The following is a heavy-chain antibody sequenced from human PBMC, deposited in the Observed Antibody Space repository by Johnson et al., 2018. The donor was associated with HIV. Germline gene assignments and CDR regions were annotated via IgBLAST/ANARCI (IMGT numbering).Heavy chain of an antibody. D-gene: IGHD2-2*01. Sequence: QVQLVESGGGVVQPGRSLTLSCAASGFAFSSYALHWVRQAPGKGLEWVAVISYDGKDKYYADSVKGRFTSSRDNSKNSLYLQMNSLRAEDTAIFYCAREHVQYDAFDIWGQGTMVTVSS. CDR3: AREHVQYDAFDI. J-gene: IGHJ3*02. CDR2: ISYDGKDK. V-gene: IGHV3-30*04. CDR1: GFAFSSYA.